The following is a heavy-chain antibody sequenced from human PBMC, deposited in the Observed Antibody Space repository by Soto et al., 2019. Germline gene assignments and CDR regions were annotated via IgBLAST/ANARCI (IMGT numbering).Heavy chain of an antibody. CDR1: GFTFSSYA. V-gene: IGHV3-23*01. Sequence: GGSLRISCAASGFTFSSYAMSWVRQAPGKGLEWVSAISGSGGSTYYADSVKGRFTISRDNSKNTLYLQMNSLRAEDTAVYYCPRTRLSYYDYMWGSYRIRNNDAFDIWGQETMVTV. J-gene: IGHJ3*02. CDR2: ISGSGGST. D-gene: IGHD3-16*02. CDR3: PRTRLSYYDYMWGSYRIRNNDAFDI.